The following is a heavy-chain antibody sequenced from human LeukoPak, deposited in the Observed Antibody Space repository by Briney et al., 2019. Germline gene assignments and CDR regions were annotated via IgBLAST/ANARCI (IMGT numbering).Heavy chain of an antibody. V-gene: IGHV3-21*01. D-gene: IGHD6-6*01. Sequence: GGSLRLSCAASGFTFRRYTMNWVRQAPGKGLEWVSSISSSSSYIYYADSVKGRLTISRDNAKDSLYLQMNSLRAEDTAIYYCAREMSFSPDYSSSLSYMDVWGKGTTVTVSS. CDR2: ISSSSSYI. CDR1: GFTFRRYT. J-gene: IGHJ6*03. CDR3: AREMSFSPDYSSSLSYMDV.